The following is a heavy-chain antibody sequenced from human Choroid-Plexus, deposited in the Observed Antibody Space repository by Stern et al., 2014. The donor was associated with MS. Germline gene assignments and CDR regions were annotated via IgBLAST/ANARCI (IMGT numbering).Heavy chain of an antibody. CDR3: AKDRQYLTFFFDF. Sequence: VHLVESGGGVVQPGRPLRLSCAASGFSFSSFGMHWVRQAPGKGLEWVAVISYDGSKDYADSVKGRFAISRDKSKNTLYLQMNSLRAEDTAVYYCAKDRQYLTFFFDFWGQGSLVTVSS. D-gene: IGHD2/OR15-2a*01. J-gene: IGHJ4*02. CDR1: GFSFSSFG. V-gene: IGHV3-30*18. CDR2: ISYDGSK.